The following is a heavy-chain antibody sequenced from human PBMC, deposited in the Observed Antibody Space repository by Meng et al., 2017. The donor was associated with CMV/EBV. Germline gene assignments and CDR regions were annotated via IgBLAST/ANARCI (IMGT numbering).Heavy chain of an antibody. D-gene: IGHD6-6*01. Sequence: SETLSLTCTVSGGSISSYYWSWIRQPPGKGLEWIGYIHYSGSTNYNPSLKSRVTISVDTSKNQFSLKLSSVTAADTAVYYCARGGSSSSETFDYWGQGTLVTVSS. J-gene: IGHJ4*02. V-gene: IGHV4-59*01. CDR1: GGSISSYY. CDR3: ARGGSSSSETFDY. CDR2: IHYSGST.